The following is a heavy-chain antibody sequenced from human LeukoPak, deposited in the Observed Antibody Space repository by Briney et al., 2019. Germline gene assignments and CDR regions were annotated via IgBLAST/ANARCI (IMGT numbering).Heavy chain of an antibody. D-gene: IGHD2-2*01. J-gene: IGHJ4*02. Sequence: GGSLRLSCAASGCTFDDYAMHWVRQAPGKGLEWVSGISWNSGSIGYADSVKGRFTISRDNAKNSLYLQMNNLRAEDTALYYCAKAPEYCSSTSCLSYYFDYWGQGTLVTVSS. V-gene: IGHV3-9*01. CDR2: ISWNSGSI. CDR1: GCTFDDYA. CDR3: AKAPEYCSSTSCLSYYFDY.